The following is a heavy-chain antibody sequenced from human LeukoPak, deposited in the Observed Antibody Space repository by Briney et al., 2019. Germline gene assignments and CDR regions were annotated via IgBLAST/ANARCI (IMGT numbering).Heavy chain of an antibody. J-gene: IGHJ3*02. Sequence: GGSLRLSCAASGFTFSSYGMHWVRQAPGKGLEWVAFIRYDGSNKYYADSVKGRFTISRDNSKNTLYLQMNSLRAEDTAVYYCASDVIVAPRDAFDIWGQGTMVTVSS. V-gene: IGHV3-30*02. CDR2: IRYDGSNK. CDR1: GFTFSSYG. CDR3: ASDVIVAPRDAFDI. D-gene: IGHD3-22*01.